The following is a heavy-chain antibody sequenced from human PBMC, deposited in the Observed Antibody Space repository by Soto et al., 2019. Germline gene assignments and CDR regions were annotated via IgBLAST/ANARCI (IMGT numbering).Heavy chain of an antibody. Sequence: GGSLRLSCAASGFSLSNNGMHWVRQAPGKGLEWVAVISYDGNNKYYADSVKGRFTISRDNSKNTVYLEMNNLRSDDTAVYYCARDRDYYYGMDVWGQGTTVTVSS. J-gene: IGHJ6*02. D-gene: IGHD3-10*01. CDR1: GFSLSNNG. V-gene: IGHV3-30*03. CDR3: ARDRDYYYGMDV. CDR2: ISYDGNNK.